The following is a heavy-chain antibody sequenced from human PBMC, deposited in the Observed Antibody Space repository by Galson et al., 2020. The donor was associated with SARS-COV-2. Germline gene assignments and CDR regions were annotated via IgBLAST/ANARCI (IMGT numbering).Heavy chain of an antibody. CDR2: ISYDGSNK. J-gene: IGHJ6*02. CDR1: GFTFSSYA. V-gene: IGHV3-30*04. D-gene: IGHD3-3*01. Sequence: GGSLRLSCAASGFTFSSYAMHWVRQAPGKGLEWVAVISYDGSNKYYADSVKARFTISRDNSKNTLYLQMNSLRAEDTAVYYCARDTFYYDFWSGYTHQRTIYYYYGMDVWGQGTTVTVSS. CDR3: ARDTFYYDFWSGYTHQRTIYYYYGMDV.